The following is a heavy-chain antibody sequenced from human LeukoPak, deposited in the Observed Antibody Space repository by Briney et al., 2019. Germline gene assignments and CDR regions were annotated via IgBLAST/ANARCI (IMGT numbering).Heavy chain of an antibody. J-gene: IGHJ4*02. Sequence: GSLRISCAASGFTFRNAWMSWVRQAPGKGPEWVGRIKSQTDGGTTDYAAPVKGRFTISRDDSKNTLYLQMNSLKTEDTAVYYCTTTVRGVMGYYFDYWGQGTLVTVSS. CDR3: TTTVRGVMGYYFDY. V-gene: IGHV3-15*01. CDR2: IKSQTDGGTT. D-gene: IGHD3-10*01. CDR1: GFTFRNAW.